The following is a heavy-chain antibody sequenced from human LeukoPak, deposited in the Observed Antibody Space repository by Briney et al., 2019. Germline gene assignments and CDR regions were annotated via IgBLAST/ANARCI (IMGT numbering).Heavy chain of an antibody. V-gene: IGHV4-31*03. D-gene: IGHD3-22*01. CDR2: IYYSGST. CDR1: GGSISSGGYY. CDR3: ARGGDYYYDSSGYPQDY. J-gene: IGHJ4*02. Sequence: SETVSLTCSVSGGSISSGGYYWSWIRQHPGKGLEWIGYIYYSGSTYYNPSLKSRVTISVDTSKNQFSLKLSSVTAADTAVYYCARGGDYYYDSSGYPQDYWGQGTLVTVSS.